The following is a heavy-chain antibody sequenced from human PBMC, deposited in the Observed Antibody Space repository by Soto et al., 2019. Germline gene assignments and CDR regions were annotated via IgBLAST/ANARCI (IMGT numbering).Heavy chain of an antibody. D-gene: IGHD2-8*01. V-gene: IGHV1-18*01. CDR3: AKNGQPPYYYYGLDV. Sequence: ASVQVSCKASCYTFTRYGISWVRQAPGQGLEWMGWISGYNGDTNYAQKFQDRVSMTIDTSTGTAYMELRSLTSDDTAIYYCAKNGQPPYYYYGLDVWGQGTKVTVSS. J-gene: IGHJ6*02. CDR2: ISGYNGDT. CDR1: CYTFTRYG.